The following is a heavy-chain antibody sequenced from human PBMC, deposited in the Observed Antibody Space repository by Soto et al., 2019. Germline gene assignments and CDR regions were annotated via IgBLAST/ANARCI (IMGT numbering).Heavy chain of an antibody. CDR3: ARDNSSSSWSLWFDP. CDR2: ISSSSSYI. J-gene: IGHJ5*02. V-gene: IGHV3-21*01. Sequence: GGSLRLSCAASGFTFSSYSMNWVRQAPGKGLEWVSSISSSSSYIYYADSVKGRFTISRDNAKNSLYLQMNSLRAEDTAVYYCARDNSSSSWSLWFDPWGQGTLVTVSS. D-gene: IGHD6-13*01. CDR1: GFTFSSYS.